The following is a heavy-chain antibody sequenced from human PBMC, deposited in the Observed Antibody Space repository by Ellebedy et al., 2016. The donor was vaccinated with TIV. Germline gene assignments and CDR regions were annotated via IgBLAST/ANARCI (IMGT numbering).Heavy chain of an antibody. CDR3: ASGYSSGWLDY. J-gene: IGHJ4*02. CDR2: IYTSGST. CDR1: GGSISSYY. Sequence: MPSETLSLTCTVSGGSISSYYWSWIRQPAGTGLEWIGRIYTSGSTNYNPSLKSRFTMSVDTSKNQFSLKLSSVTAADTAVYYCASGYSSGWLDYWGQGTLVTVSS. V-gene: IGHV4-4*07. D-gene: IGHD6-19*01.